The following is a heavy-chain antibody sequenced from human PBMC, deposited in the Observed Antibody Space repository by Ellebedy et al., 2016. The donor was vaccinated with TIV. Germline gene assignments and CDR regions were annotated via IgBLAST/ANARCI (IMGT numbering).Heavy chain of an antibody. J-gene: IGHJ3*02. CDR1: GGSVSSSSYY. CDR2: IYYSGTT. CDR3: ATFRNLDGFEI. Sequence: SETLSLTCTVSGGSVSSSSYYWGWIRQPPGKGLEWIGSIYYSGTTYYNPSLKRRVTISVDTTKNHLSLRLRSVTAADTALYFCATFRNLDGFEIWGPGTMVTVSS. V-gene: IGHV4-39*02.